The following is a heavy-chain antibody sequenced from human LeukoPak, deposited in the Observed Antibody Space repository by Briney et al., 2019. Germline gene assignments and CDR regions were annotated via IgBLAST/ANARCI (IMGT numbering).Heavy chain of an antibody. CDR2: ISSSSSYI. CDR1: GFTFSSYS. V-gene: IGHV3-21*04. Sequence: GGSLRLSCAASGFTFSSYSMNWVRQAPGKGLEWVSSISSSSSYIYYADSVKGRFTISRDNAKNSLYLQMSSLRADDTAVYYCAKGRSPGYSSISSGMDVWGQGTTVTVSS. D-gene: IGHD6-19*01. J-gene: IGHJ6*02. CDR3: AKGRSPGYSSISSGMDV.